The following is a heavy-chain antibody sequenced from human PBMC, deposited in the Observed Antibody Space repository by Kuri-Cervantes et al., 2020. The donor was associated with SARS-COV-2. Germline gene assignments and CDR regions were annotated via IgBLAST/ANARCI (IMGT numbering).Heavy chain of an antibody. D-gene: IGHD6-6*01. V-gene: IGHV3-7*01. Sequence: GESLKISCAASGFTFSSYAMHWVRQAPGKGLEWVANIKQDGSEKYYVDSVKGRFTISRDNAKNSLYLQMNSLRAEDTAVYYCARDAYPYSSSSSFSDVWGKGTTVTVSS. CDR1: GFTFSSYA. CDR3: ARDAYPYSSSSSFSDV. J-gene: IGHJ6*04. CDR2: IKQDGSEK.